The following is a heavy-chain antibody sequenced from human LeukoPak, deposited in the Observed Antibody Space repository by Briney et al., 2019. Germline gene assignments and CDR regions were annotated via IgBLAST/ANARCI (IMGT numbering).Heavy chain of an antibody. Sequence: ASVKVSCKASGYTFTSYYMHWVRQAPGQGLEWMGWINPYSGATNYAQKFQGRVTMTRDTSISTAYMDLSSLKSDDTAVYYCARPHIGNDVFISYSGPGTLVTVSS. D-gene: IGHD2-21*01. CDR3: ARPHIGNDVFISY. CDR1: GYTFTSYY. J-gene: IGHJ4*02. V-gene: IGHV1-2*02. CDR2: INPYSGAT.